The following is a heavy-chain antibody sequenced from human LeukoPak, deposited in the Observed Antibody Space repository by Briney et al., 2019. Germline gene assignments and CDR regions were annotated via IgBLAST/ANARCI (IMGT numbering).Heavy chain of an antibody. CDR2: INQDGSEK. CDR1: GFTFSSHW. V-gene: IGHV3-7*05. D-gene: IGHD2/OR15-2a*01. CDR3: ARAFQTDS. J-gene: IGHJ4*02. Sequence: GGSLRLSCAASGFTFSSHWMHWARQAPGKGLEWVANINQDGSEKNYVDSVEGRFTISRDNAKNSLYLQMNSLRAEDTAVYYCARAFQTDSWGQGTLVTVSS.